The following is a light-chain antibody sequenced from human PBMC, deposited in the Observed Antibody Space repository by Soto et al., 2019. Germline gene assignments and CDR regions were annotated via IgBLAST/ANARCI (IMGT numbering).Light chain of an antibody. J-gene: IGLJ2*01. V-gene: IGLV3-21*02. Sequence: SYELTQPPSVSVAPGQTARITCGGNNIGSKSVHWYQQKPGQAPVLVVYDDSDRPSGIPERFSGSKSGNTASLTISGLQSEDEADYYCCSCARDSPYVLFGGGTKVTVL. CDR3: CSCARDSPYVL. CDR2: DDS. CDR1: NIGSKS.